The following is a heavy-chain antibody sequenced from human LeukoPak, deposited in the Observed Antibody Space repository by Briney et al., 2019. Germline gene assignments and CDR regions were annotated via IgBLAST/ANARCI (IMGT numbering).Heavy chain of an antibody. J-gene: IGHJ4*02. CDR2: IITNYGTT. CDR3: ARPRTYYDFWRGYPPFDY. CDR1: GGTFSNYA. V-gene: IGHV1-69*01. D-gene: IGHD3-3*01. Sequence: ASVKVSCKASGGTFSNYAISWVRQAPGQGLEWMGGIITNYGTTNYAQKYQGRVTITADESTTTVYMELNSLRSEDTAVYYCARPRTYYDFWRGYPPFDYWGQGTLVTVSS.